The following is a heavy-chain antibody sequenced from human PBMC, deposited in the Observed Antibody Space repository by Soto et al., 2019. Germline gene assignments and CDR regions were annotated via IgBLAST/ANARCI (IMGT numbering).Heavy chain of an antibody. Sequence: GGSLRLSCAASGFTFISYVMHWVRQAPGKGLEWVAVISYDGSNKYYADSVKGRFTISRDNSKNTLYLQMNSLRAEDTAVYYCARDQYPDGYGPYYYYYGMDVWGQGTTVTVSS. CDR2: ISYDGSNK. V-gene: IGHV3-30-3*01. CDR1: GFTFISYV. CDR3: ARDQYPDGYGPYYYYYGMDV. D-gene: IGHD5-18*01. J-gene: IGHJ6*02.